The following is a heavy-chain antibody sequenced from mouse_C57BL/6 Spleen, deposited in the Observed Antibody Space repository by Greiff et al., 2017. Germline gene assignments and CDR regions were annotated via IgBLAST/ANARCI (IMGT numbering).Heavy chain of an antibody. D-gene: IGHD2-3*01. Sequence: EVQLQQSGPELVKPGASVTISCKASGYTFTDYYMNWVKQSHGKSLEWIGDINPNNGGTSYNQKFKGKATLTVDKSSSTAYMELRSLTSEDSAVYYCARWLLRYFDYWGQGTTLTVSS. V-gene: IGHV1-26*01. CDR1: GYTFTDYY. J-gene: IGHJ2*01. CDR3: ARWLLRYFDY. CDR2: INPNNGGT.